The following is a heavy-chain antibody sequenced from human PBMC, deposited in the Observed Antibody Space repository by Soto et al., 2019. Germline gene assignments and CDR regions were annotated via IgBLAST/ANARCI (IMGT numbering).Heavy chain of an antibody. CDR2: TYYRSRWFN. D-gene: IGHD6-6*01. CDR3: ARGPSPLAY. V-gene: IGHV6-1*01. Sequence: SQTLSLTCVISGDSLSSSSAAWTWIRQSPSRGLEFLGRTYYRSRWFNDYALSVKSRITINADTSKNQFSLHLNSVTPQDTAVYYCARGPSPLAYWGRGTVVTVS. J-gene: IGHJ4*02. CDR1: GDSLSSSSAA.